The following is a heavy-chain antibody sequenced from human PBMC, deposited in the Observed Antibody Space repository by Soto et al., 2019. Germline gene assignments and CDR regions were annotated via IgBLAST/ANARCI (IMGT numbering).Heavy chain of an antibody. CDR2: INHSGST. J-gene: IGHJ4*02. V-gene: IGHV4-34*01. D-gene: IGHD6-6*01. CDR1: GGSFSGYY. CDR3: ARGSTSSPHFDY. Sequence: QVQLQQWGAGLLKPSETLSLTCAVYGGSFSGYYWSWIRQPPGKGLEWIGEINHSGSTNYNPSLKGRVTISVDTSKNQFSLKLSSVTAADTAVYYCARGSTSSPHFDYWGQGTLVTVSS.